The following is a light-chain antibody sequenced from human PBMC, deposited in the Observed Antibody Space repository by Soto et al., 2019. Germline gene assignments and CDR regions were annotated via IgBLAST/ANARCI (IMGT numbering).Light chain of an antibody. CDR3: QQYKSWPPYT. V-gene: IGKV3-15*01. Sequence: EIVMTQSPATLSVSPGERVTLSCRASQSVNDRLAWFQQKAGQAPRLLIYSVSTRATGIPGRFSGSGSGTEFTRTISSLQSEDFAVYYCQQYKSWPPYTFGQGTKLEIK. CDR1: QSVNDR. J-gene: IGKJ2*01. CDR2: SVS.